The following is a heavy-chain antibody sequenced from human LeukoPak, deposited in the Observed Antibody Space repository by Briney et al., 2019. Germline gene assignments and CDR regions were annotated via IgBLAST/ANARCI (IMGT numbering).Heavy chain of an antibody. J-gene: IGHJ4*02. D-gene: IGHD5-24*01. CDR3: AREWLQCPSGY. V-gene: IGHV1-46*01. CDR2: INPSGGST. CDR1: GYTFTSYY. Sequence: ASVKVSCKASGYTFTSYYMHWVRQAPGQGLEWMGIINPSGGSTSYAQKFQGRVTMTRDTSTSTVYMELSSLRSDDTAVYYCAREWLQCPSGYWGQGTLVTVSS.